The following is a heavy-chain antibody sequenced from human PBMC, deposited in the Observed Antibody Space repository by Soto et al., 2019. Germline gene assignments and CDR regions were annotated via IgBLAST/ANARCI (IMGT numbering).Heavy chain of an antibody. D-gene: IGHD2-2*02. Sequence: SETLSLTCTVSGGSISSYYWSWIRQPPGKGLEWIGYIYYSGSTNYNPSLKSRVTISVDTSKNQFSLKLSSVTAADTAVYYCARMIVAAGIPYYYYYGMDVWGQGTTVNVSS. CDR3: ARMIVAAGIPYYYYYGMDV. CDR1: GGSISSYY. V-gene: IGHV4-59*01. J-gene: IGHJ6*02. CDR2: IYYSGST.